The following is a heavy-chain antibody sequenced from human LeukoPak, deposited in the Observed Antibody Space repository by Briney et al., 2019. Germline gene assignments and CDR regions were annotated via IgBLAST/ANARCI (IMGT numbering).Heavy chain of an antibody. Sequence: GGSLRLSCAASGFTFSSYAMHWVRQAPGKGLEWVAVISYDGSNKYYADSVKGRFTISRDNSKNTLYLRMNSLRAEDTAVYYCARVEITMVRGVPDYWGQGTLVTVSS. V-gene: IGHV3-30-3*01. CDR3: ARVEITMVRGVPDY. J-gene: IGHJ4*02. D-gene: IGHD3-10*01. CDR2: ISYDGSNK. CDR1: GFTFSSYA.